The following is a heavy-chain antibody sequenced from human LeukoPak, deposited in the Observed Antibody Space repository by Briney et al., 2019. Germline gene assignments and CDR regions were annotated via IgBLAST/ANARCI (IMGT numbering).Heavy chain of an antibody. CDR3: ARAQPDYNLFDP. Sequence: GASVKVSCKASGYTFTSNDIDWVRQAPGQGLEWMEWMNPKSGNTAYAQKFQGRVTMTRSTSISTAYMELSSLTSEDTAVYYCARAQPDYNLFDPWGQGTLVTVSS. CDR2: MNPKSGNT. J-gene: IGHJ5*02. D-gene: IGHD2-21*01. CDR1: GYTFTSND. V-gene: IGHV1-8*01.